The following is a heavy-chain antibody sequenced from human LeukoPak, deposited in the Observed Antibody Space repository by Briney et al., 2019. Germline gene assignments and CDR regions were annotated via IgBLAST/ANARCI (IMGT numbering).Heavy chain of an antibody. V-gene: IGHV4-59*08. CDR2: IYYGGST. CDR1: GGSISSYY. CDR3: ARHRYSSGWYDY. D-gene: IGHD6-13*01. Sequence: PSETLSLTCTVSGGSISSYYWSWIRQPPGKGLEWIGYIYYGGSTNYNPSLKSRVTISVDPSKNQFSLKLSSVTAADAAVYYCARHRYSSGWYDYWGQGTLVTVSS. J-gene: IGHJ4*02.